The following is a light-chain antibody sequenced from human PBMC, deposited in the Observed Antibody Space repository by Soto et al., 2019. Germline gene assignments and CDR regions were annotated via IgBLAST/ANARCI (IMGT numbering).Light chain of an antibody. Sequence: IQVTQSPSSLSASLLGRVTITCRASQAIGTALGWYQQKPGKAPKRLIYAASSLQSGASPRFSGSGSGTDFTLTIRNLQPGDFATYFCLQHYSYPRTFGQGTKVDIK. J-gene: IGKJ1*01. CDR1: QAIGTA. CDR2: AAS. V-gene: IGKV1-17*02. CDR3: LQHYSYPRT.